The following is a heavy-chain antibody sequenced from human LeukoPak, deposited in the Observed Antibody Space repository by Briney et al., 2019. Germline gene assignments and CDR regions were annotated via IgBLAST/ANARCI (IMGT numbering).Heavy chain of an antibody. CDR2: INHSGST. Sequence: PSETLSHTCAVYGGSFSGYYWSWIRQPPGKGLEWIGEINHSGSTNYNPSLKSRVTISVDTSKNQFSLKLSSVTAADTAVYYCARGHYGDYDDYWGQGTLVTVSS. V-gene: IGHV4-34*01. D-gene: IGHD4-17*01. J-gene: IGHJ4*02. CDR3: ARGHYGDYDDY. CDR1: GGSFSGYY.